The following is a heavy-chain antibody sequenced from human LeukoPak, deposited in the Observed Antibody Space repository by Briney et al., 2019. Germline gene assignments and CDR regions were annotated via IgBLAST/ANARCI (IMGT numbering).Heavy chain of an antibody. CDR1: GGSISSGSYY. CDR3: ASVHTYYYYMDV. CDR2: IYTSGST. J-gene: IGHJ6*03. V-gene: IGHV4-61*02. Sequence: PSETLSLTCTVSGGSISSGSYYWSWIRQPAGKGLEWIGRIYTSGSTNYNPSLKSRVTISVDTSKNRFSLKLSSVTAADTAVYYCASVHTYYYYMDVWGKGTTVTVSS.